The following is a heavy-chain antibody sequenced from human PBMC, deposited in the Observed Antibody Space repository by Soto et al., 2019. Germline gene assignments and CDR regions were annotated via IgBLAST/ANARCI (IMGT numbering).Heavy chain of an antibody. CDR1: GYTFTGYY. CDR3: ASSNWNSSSSNWFDP. CDR2: INPNSGGT. Sequence: ASVKVSCKASGYTFTGYYMHWVRQAPGQGLEWMGWINPNSGGTNYAQKFQGWVTMTRDTSISTAYMELSRLRSDDTAVYYCASSNWNSSSSNWFDPWGQGTLVTVSS. D-gene: IGHD6-6*01. V-gene: IGHV1-2*04. J-gene: IGHJ5*02.